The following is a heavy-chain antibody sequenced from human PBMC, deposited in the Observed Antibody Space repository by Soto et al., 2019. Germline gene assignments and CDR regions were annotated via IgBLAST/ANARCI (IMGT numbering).Heavy chain of an antibody. CDR2: IYYSGST. Sequence: SETLSLTCTVSGGSISSGDYYWSWIRQHPGKGLEWIGYIYYSGSTYYNPSLKSRVTISVDTSKNQFSLKLSSVTAADTAVYYCARDPRGVATTFYYGMDFWGQGTTVTVSS. J-gene: IGHJ6*02. CDR3: ARDPRGVATTFYYGMDF. CDR1: GGSISSGDYY. D-gene: IGHD3-3*01. V-gene: IGHV4-31*03.